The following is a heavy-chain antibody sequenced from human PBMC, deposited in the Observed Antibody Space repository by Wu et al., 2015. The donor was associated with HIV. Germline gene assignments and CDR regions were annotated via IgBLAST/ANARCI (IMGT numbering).Heavy chain of an antibody. CDR3: ARDRYYYESSGPYYFDR. V-gene: IGHV1-18*01. Sequence: QVHLVQSGAEVKKPGASVKVSCKASGYTFNRYGISWVRQAPGQGLEWMGWISGYNANIKYAQKFQGRVTMTTDTSTSTAYMELRSLRPDDTAVYYCARDRYYYESSGPYYFDRLGPGNAWSPSP. CDR2: ISGYNANI. CDR1: GYTFNRYG. J-gene: IGHJ4*02. D-gene: IGHD3-22*01.